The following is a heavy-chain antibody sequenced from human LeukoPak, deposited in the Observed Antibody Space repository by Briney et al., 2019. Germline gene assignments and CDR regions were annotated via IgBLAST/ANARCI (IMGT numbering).Heavy chain of an antibody. Sequence: ASVKVSCKASGYTFTSYYMHWVRKAPGQGLEWVGIINPSGGSTSHAQKFQGRVTMTRDTSTSTVYMEMSSLRSEDTAVYYCARSLSSGSSGLDYWGQGTLVTVSS. CDR2: INPSGGST. CDR1: GYTFTSYY. J-gene: IGHJ4*02. D-gene: IGHD3-22*01. V-gene: IGHV1-46*01. CDR3: ARSLSSGSSGLDY.